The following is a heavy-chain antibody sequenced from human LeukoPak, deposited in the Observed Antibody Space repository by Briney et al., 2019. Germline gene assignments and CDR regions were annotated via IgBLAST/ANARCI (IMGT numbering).Heavy chain of an antibody. D-gene: IGHD3-22*01. CDR3: ARGGLDYDSSGYYYYYYGMDV. CDR1: GGSFSGYY. J-gene: IGHJ6*02. CDR2: IYYSGST. V-gene: IGHV4-59*01. Sequence: PSETLSLTCAVYGGSFSGYYWSWIRQPPGKGLEWIGYIYYSGSTNYNPSLKSRVTISVDTSKNQFSLKLSSVTAADTAVYYCARGGLDYDSSGYYYYYYGMDVWGQGTTVTVSS.